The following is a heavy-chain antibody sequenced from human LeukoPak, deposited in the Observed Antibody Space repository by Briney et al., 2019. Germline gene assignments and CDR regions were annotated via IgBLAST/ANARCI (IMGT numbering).Heavy chain of an antibody. CDR2: INPSGGST. J-gene: IGHJ5*01. CDR1: GYTFTSYY. V-gene: IGHV1-46*01. D-gene: IGHD5-12*01. CDR3: ARHGEFSGYDNSDNWFDS. Sequence: ASVKVSCKASGYTFTSYYMHWVRQAPGQGLEWMGIINPSGGSTSYAQKFQGRVTMTRDTSTSTVYMELSSLRSDDTAVYYCARHGEFSGYDNSDNWFDSWGQGTLVTVSA.